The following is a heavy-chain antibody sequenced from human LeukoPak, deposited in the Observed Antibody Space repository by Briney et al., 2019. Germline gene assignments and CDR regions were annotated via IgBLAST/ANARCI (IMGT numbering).Heavy chain of an antibody. J-gene: IGHJ6*02. V-gene: IGHV4-38-2*02. D-gene: IGHD6-19*01. CDR3: ARHDGLDPSYYYYYGLAV. Sequence: SETLSLTCTVSGCSISSGYYWGWIRQPPGKGLEWIGSIYHSGSTYYNPSLKSRVTISVDTSKNQFSLKLTSVTAADTAVYYCARHDGLDPSYYYYYGLAVWGQGTTVTVSS. CDR1: GCSISSGYY. CDR2: IYHSGST.